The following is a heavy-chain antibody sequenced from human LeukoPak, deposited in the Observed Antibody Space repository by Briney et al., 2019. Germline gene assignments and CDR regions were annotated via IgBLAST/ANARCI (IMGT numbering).Heavy chain of an antibody. CDR1: GGTFSSYA. Sequence: SVKVSCKASGGTFSSYAISWVRQAPGQGLEWMGGIIPIFGTANYAQKFQGRVTITADESTSTAYMELRSLRSDDTAVYYCARDNDYNPLVYWGQGTLVTVSS. D-gene: IGHD1-14*01. V-gene: IGHV1-69*13. J-gene: IGHJ4*02. CDR3: ARDNDYNPLVY. CDR2: IIPIFGTA.